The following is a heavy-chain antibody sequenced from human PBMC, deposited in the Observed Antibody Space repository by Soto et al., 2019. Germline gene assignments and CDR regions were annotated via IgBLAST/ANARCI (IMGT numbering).Heavy chain of an antibody. D-gene: IGHD6-19*01. J-gene: IGHJ3*02. CDR2: IWYDGSNK. Sequence: SLGVSCAASGFTLRSYGMHWVCQAPGKGLEWVAVIWYDGSNKYYADSVKGRYTISRDDSKNTVYLQMNSLGAEDTAVYYCTRDPLIAVAAYDAFDIWGQGTSVTVSS. CDR3: TRDPLIAVAAYDAFDI. V-gene: IGHV3-33*01. CDR1: GFTLRSYG.